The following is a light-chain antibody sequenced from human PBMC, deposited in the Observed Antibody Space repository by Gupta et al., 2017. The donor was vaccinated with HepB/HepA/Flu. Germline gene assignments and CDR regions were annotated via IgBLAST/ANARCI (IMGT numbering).Light chain of an antibody. V-gene: IGKV3-20*01. CDR2: GAS. Sequence: TVLTQSPDTLSLSPGERATLSCRASESLTTNYLAWYQGRPGQAPRLLIFGASRRATGIPDRFSGSGSGTDFTLTISRLEPEDFAVYYCHQYTSSPYTFGQGTKVEIK. J-gene: IGKJ2*01. CDR3: HQYTSSPYT. CDR1: ESLTTNY.